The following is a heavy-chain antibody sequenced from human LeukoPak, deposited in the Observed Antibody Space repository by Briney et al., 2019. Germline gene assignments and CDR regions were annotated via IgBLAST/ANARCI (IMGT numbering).Heavy chain of an antibody. J-gene: IGHJ4*02. Sequence: SGGSLRLSCAASGFTFSSYGMHWVRQAPGQGLEWVTFIPYDGCSKYYADSVKGRFTISRDNSKNTLSLQMNSLRAEDTATYYCANGPTKDGFHYYFDFWGQGTLVTVSS. CDR3: ANGPTKDGFHYYFDF. V-gene: IGHV3-30*02. CDR2: IPYDGCSK. D-gene: IGHD5-24*01. CDR1: GFTFSSYG.